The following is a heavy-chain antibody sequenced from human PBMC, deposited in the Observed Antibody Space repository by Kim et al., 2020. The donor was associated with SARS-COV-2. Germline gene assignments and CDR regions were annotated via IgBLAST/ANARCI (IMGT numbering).Heavy chain of an antibody. V-gene: IGHV3-30*18. CDR3: AKDRWGGYSGYLHY. Sequence: GGSLRLSCAASGFTFSSYGMHWVRQAPGKGLEWVAVISYDGSNKYYADSVKGRFTISRDNSKNTLYLQMNSLRAEDTAVYYCAKDRWGGYSGYLHYWGQG. J-gene: IGHJ4*02. CDR2: ISYDGSNK. D-gene: IGHD5-12*01. CDR1: GFTFSSYG.